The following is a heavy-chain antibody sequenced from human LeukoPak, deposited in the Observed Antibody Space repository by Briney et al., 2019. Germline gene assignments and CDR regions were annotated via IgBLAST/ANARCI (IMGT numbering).Heavy chain of an antibody. Sequence: SVKVSCKASGYTFTGYYMHWVRQAPGQGLEWMGGIIPIFGTANYAQKFQGRVTITADESTSTAYMELSSLRSEDTAVYYCARLGSGSDYYMDVWGKGTTVTISS. CDR1: GYTFTGYY. D-gene: IGHD3-10*01. V-gene: IGHV1-69*13. J-gene: IGHJ6*03. CDR2: IIPIFGTA. CDR3: ARLGSGSDYYMDV.